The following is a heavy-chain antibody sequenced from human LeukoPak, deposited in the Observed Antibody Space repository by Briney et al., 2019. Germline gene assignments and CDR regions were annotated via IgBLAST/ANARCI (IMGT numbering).Heavy chain of an antibody. CDR3: TRDDFGINTDWEDYYYMDV. CDR2: SYHTGTT. V-gene: IGHV4-38-2*02. J-gene: IGHJ6*03. D-gene: IGHD3-3*01. CDR1: GISVNSTYF. Sequence: PSETLSLTCSVSGISVNSTYFWGWIRPAPGKGLEWIGSSYHTGTTDYNPSLKSRVTISIDTSKNQFPLNLRSVSAADTAVYYCTRDDFGINTDWEDYYYMDVWGKGTTVTVSS.